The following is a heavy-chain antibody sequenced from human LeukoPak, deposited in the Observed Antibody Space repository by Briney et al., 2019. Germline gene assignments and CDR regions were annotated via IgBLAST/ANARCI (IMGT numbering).Heavy chain of an antibody. D-gene: IGHD7-27*01. CDR2: ISYDGSNK. CDR3: ARAWGGTSWAFFDY. J-gene: IGHJ4*02. V-gene: IGHV3-30*04. Sequence: PGRSLRLSCAASGFTFSSYAMHWVRQAPGKGLEWVAVISYDGSNKYYADSVKGRFTISRDNSKNTLYLQMNSLRAEDTTIYFCARAWGGTSWAFFDYWGQGALVTVSS. CDR1: GFTFSSYA.